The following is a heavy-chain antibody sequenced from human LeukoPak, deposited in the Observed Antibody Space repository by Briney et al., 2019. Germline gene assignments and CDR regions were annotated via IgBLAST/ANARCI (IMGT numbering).Heavy chain of an antibody. V-gene: IGHV3-23*05. CDR1: GFTFSSFA. D-gene: IGHD5-18*01. Sequence: GGSLRLSCAASGFTFSSFALSWVRQAPGKGLEWVSGVSYTRIATYYADSVKGRFTISRDDSQNILYLQMNGLRAEDTAVNFCAKAFREFGTSSSYSSFDTWGQGTMVTVSS. CDR3: AKAFREFGTSSSYSSFDT. CDR2: VSYTRIAT. J-gene: IGHJ3*02.